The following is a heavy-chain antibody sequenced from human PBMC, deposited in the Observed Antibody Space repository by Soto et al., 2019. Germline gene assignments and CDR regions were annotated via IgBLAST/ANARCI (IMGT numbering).Heavy chain of an antibody. CDR3: ARDPLWGTAMVLWYFDL. CDR2: ISGSGGST. J-gene: IGHJ2*01. Sequence: PGGSLRLSCAASGFTVSSNYMSWVRQAPGKGLEWVSAISGSGGSTYYADSVKGRFTISRDNSKNTLYLQMNSLRAEDTAVYYCARDPLWGTAMVLWYFDLWGRGTLVTVSS. CDR1: GFTVSSNY. D-gene: IGHD5-18*01. V-gene: IGHV3-23*01.